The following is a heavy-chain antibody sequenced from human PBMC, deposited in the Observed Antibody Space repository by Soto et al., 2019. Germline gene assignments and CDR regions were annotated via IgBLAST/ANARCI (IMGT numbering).Heavy chain of an antibody. CDR3: ARGRGGTMVRGVIIGHY. CDR2: INHSGST. J-gene: IGHJ4*02. D-gene: IGHD3-10*01. CDR1: GGSFSCYY. Sequence: SETLSLTCAVYGGSFSCYYWSWIRQPPGKGLEWIGEINHSGSTNYNPSLKSRVTISVDTSKNQFSLKLSSVTAADTAVYYCARGRGGTMVRGVIIGHYWGQGTLVTVSS. V-gene: IGHV4-34*01.